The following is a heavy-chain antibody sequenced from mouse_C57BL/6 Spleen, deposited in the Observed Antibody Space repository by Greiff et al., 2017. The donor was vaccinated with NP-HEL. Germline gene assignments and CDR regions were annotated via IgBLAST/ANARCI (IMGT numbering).Heavy chain of an antibody. CDR2: ISSGGSYT. CDR3: ARQDYYGSRGYFDV. Sequence: EVQRVESGGDLVKPGGSLKLSCAASGFTFSSYGMSWVRQTPDKRLELVATISSGGSYTYSPDSVKGRFTISRDNAKNTLYLQMSSLKSEDTAMYYCARQDYYGSRGYFDVWGTGTTVTVSS. D-gene: IGHD1-1*01. CDR1: GFTFSSYG. J-gene: IGHJ1*03. V-gene: IGHV5-6*01.